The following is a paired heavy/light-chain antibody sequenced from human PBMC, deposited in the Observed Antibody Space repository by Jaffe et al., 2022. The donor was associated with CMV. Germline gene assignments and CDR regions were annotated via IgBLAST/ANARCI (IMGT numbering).Light chain of an antibody. CDR3: QQYYSTIFT. J-gene: IGKJ3*01. CDR1: QSVLYNSNNKSY. V-gene: IGKV4-1*01. CDR2: WAS. Sequence: DIVMTQSPDSLAVSLGERATINCKSSQSVLYNSNNKSYLAWYQQKPGQPPKVLIYWASTRESGVPDRFSGSGSGTDFTLTISSLQAEDVAVYYCQQYYSTIFTFGPGTKVDIK.
Heavy chain of an antibody. CDR3: ARGGDYGDYVGY. D-gene: IGHD4-17*01. CDR2: ISSSGSHI. V-gene: IGHV3-48*02. CDR1: GFTFSSSN. J-gene: IGHJ4*02. Sequence: EVQLAESGGGLVQPGGSLRLSCAASGFTFSSSNMNWVRQAPGNGLEWVSYISSSGSHIHYADSVKGRFTISRDNAKNSLYLQMNSLRDEDTAVYYCARGGDYGDYVGYWGQGTLVSVSS.